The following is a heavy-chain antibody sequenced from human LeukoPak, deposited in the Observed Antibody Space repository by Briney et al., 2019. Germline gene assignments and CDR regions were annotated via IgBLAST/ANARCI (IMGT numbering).Heavy chain of an antibody. J-gene: IGHJ5*02. V-gene: IGHV4-61*02. D-gene: IGHD2-2*01. CDR1: GYSISSGYY. CDR2: IYTSGST. Sequence: SETLSLTCTVSGYSISSGYYWGWIRQPAGKGLEWIGRIYTSGSTNYNPSLKSRVTISVDTSKNQFSLKLSSVTAADTAVYYCARDQRLWVPAAKNGHNWFDPWGQGTLVTVSS. CDR3: ARDQRLWVPAAKNGHNWFDP.